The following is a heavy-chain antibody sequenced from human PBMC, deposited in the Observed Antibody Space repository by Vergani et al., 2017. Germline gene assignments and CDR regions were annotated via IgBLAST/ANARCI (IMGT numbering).Heavy chain of an antibody. CDR2: INIGGRT. Sequence: FSVSSHYMTWVRQASEKGLEWVSTINIGGRTSYADSVKGRLTLTRDDSKNTLHLQMNSPRPEDTAVYYCARGMTTETTELDGFGIRGQGK. CDR1: FSVSSHY. J-gene: IGHJ3*02. CDR3: ARGMTTETTELDGFGI. D-gene: IGHD4-17*01. V-gene: IGHV3-66*02.